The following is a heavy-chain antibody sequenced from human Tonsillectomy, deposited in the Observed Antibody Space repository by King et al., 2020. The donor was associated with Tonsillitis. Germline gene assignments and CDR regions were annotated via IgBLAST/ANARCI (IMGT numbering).Heavy chain of an antibody. J-gene: IGHJ5*02. V-gene: IGHV3-11*05. CDR3: AGVDPDHNWFDP. CDR1: GFTFSDYY. Sequence: VQLVESGGGLVKPGGSLRLSCTASGFTFSDYYMSWIRQAPGKGLEWLSYITSSSSHTNYADSVKGRFTISRDNAKNSLFLQMSSLRAEDTAVYYCAGVDPDHNWFDPWGQGTLVTVSS. CDR2: ITSSSSHT.